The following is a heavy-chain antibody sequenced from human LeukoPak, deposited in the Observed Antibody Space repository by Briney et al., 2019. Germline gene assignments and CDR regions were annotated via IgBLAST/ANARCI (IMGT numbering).Heavy chain of an antibody. Sequence: SVKVSCKASGGTFSSYGISWVRQAPGQGLEWMGGIIPIFGTVNYAQKFQGRVTITADEFTTTAYMDLNSLRSEDTAVYYCAREEGYGDPRGLGYYYDSGMDVWGQGTTVTVSS. CDR2: IIPIFGTV. CDR1: GGTFSSYG. D-gene: IGHD4-17*01. CDR3: AREEGYGDPRGLGYYYDSGMDV. V-gene: IGHV1-69*13. J-gene: IGHJ6*02.